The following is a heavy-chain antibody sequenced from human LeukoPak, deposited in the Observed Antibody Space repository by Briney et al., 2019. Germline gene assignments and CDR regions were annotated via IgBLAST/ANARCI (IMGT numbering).Heavy chain of an antibody. J-gene: IGHJ4*02. CDR2: IYYSGST. CDR3: ARQILPDYYDSSGFAIDY. V-gene: IGHV4-39*01. CDR1: GGSISSSIYY. Sequence: PXETLSLTCTVSGGSISSSIYYWGWIRQPPGRGLEWIGSIYYSGSTYYNPSLKSRVTISVDTSKNQFSLKLSSVTAADTAVYYCARQILPDYYDSSGFAIDYWGQGTLVTVSS. D-gene: IGHD3-22*01.